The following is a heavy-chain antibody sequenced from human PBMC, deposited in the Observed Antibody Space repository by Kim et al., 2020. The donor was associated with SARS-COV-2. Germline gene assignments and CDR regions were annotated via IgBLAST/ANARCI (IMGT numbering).Heavy chain of an antibody. CDR1: GFTFSSYA. V-gene: IGHV3-30-3*01. Sequence: GGSLRLSCAASGFTFSSYAMHWVRQAPGKGLEWVAVISYDGSNKYYADSVKGRFTISRDNSKNTLYLQMNSLRAEDTAVYYCAREWGGGSSSWFSYFDYWGQGTLVTVSS. J-gene: IGHJ4*02. CDR3: AREWGGGSSSWFSYFDY. D-gene: IGHD6-13*01. CDR2: ISYDGSNK.